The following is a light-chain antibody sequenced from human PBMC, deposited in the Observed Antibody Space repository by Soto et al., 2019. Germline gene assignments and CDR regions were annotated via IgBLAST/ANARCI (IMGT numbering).Light chain of an antibody. CDR2: RDT. V-gene: IGLV3-9*01. J-gene: IGLJ2*01. CDR3: QVWGSDTAV. Sequence: SYELTQSVSVSVALGQTASIACGGNKIGSKNVHWYQQKPGQAPTLVIYRDTKRPSGIPERFSASNSGNTATLTITRVEAGDEADYYCQVWGSDTAVFGGGTKLTVL. CDR1: KIGSKN.